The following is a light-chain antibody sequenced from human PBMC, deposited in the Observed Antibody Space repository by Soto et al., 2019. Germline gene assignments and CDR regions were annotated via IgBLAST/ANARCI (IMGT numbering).Light chain of an antibody. CDR3: QQRSNWPLT. CDR2: DAS. Sequence: EIVLTQSPPPCLLPPGERAPLPCRASQRLSSSLAWYQQKPGQAPRLLIYDASNRATGIPARFSGSGSGTDFTLTISSLEPEDFAVYYCQQRSNWPLTFGGGTKVEIK. CDR1: QRLSSS. V-gene: IGKV3-11*01. J-gene: IGKJ4*01.